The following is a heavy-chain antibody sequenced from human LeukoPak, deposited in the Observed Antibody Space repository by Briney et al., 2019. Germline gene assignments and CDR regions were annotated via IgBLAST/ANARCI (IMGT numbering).Heavy chain of an antibody. D-gene: IGHD3-16*01. Sequence: GGSLRPSCATSGFSFSDHYMDWVRQAPGKGLEWVGRNRNKANSYTTDYAASVKGRFTVSRDASKNPLYLQMNSLKTEDTAVYYCCVMSPSGGVDYFDFWGQGTLVTVSS. V-gene: IGHV3-72*01. CDR3: CVMSPSGGVDYFDF. CDR2: NRNKANSYTT. CDR1: GFSFSDHY. J-gene: IGHJ4*02.